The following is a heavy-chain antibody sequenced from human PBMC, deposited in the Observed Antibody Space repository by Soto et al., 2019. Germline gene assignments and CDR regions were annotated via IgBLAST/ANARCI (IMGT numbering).Heavy chain of an antibody. Sequence: EVQLMESGGGLVQPGRSVKLSCAASGFTFDDYGMHWVRQAPGKGLEWVSGISWNSGSIGYADSVKGRFIISRDNAKNSVYLQMNNLRPEDTAFYFCAKVSTTHTFGPLDPWGQGTLVTVSS. D-gene: IGHD1-1*01. CDR2: ISWNSGSI. V-gene: IGHV3-9*01. J-gene: IGHJ5*02. CDR1: GFTFDDYG. CDR3: AKVSTTHTFGPLDP.